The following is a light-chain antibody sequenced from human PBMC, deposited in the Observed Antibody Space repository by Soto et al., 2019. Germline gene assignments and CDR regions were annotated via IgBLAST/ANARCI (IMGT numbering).Light chain of an antibody. CDR2: DVS. CDR1: SSDLGGYNY. Sequence: QSVLTQPRSVSGSPGQSVTISCTGTSSDLGGYNYVSWYQQHPGKAPKLIIYDVSERPSGVPDRFSGSKSGNTASLTISGLQAEDEADYYCCSYAGDYTWVFGGGTKVTVL. V-gene: IGLV2-11*01. J-gene: IGLJ3*02. CDR3: CSYAGDYTWV.